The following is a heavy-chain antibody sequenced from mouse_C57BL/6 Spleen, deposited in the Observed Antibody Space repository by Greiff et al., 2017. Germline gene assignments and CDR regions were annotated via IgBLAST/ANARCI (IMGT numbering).Heavy chain of an antibody. CDR1: CYAFSSYW. CDR2: IYPGDGDT. CDR3: ARETVVAPMDY. V-gene: IGHV1-80*01. Sequence: VQLQQSGAELVKPGASVQISSKASCYAFSSYWMNWLKQRPGKGLEWIGQIYPGDGDTNYNGKFKGKATLTADKSSSTAYMQLSSLTSEDSAVYFCARETVVAPMDYWGQGNSVTVSS. J-gene: IGHJ4*01. D-gene: IGHD1-1*01.